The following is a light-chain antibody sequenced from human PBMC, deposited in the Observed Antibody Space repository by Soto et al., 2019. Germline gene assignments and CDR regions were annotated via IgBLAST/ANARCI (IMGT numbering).Light chain of an antibody. Sequence: DIQITQYPSTLSGSVGDRFTITCLASQTISSWLAWYQQKPGKAPKLLIYKAYTLKSGVTSRFSGSGSGTEFTLTISSLQPDDFATYYCQPYNSYSEAFGQVTQVEIK. CDR1: QTISSW. J-gene: IGKJ1*01. CDR2: KAY. V-gene: IGKV1-5*03. CDR3: QPYNSYSEA.